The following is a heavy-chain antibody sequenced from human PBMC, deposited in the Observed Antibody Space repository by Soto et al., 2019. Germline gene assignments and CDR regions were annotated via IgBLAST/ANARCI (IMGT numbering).Heavy chain of an antibody. V-gene: IGHV3-74*01. CDR1: GYTFGNHW. Sequence: PGGSLRLSCAVAGYTFGNHWMHWVRQAPGKGLEWVSRMNSDGSIINYADSVKGRFTVSRYNAKNTLYLQMNSLRVEDTAVYYCATAEVDYWGPGTLVTVSS. J-gene: IGHJ4*02. CDR2: MNSDGSII. CDR3: ATAEVDY.